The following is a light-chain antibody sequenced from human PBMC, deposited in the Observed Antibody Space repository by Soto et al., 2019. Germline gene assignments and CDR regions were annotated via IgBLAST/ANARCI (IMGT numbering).Light chain of an antibody. CDR3: AAWDDSLSGRV. Sequence: QSVLTQPPSASATPGQRVTISCSGSSSNIGSSYVFWYQQVPGTAPKLLIYSNNQRPSGVPDRFSGSKSGTSASLAISGLRSEDEADYYCAAWDDSLSGRVFGGGTKVTVL. J-gene: IGLJ3*02. V-gene: IGLV1-47*02. CDR1: SSNIGSSY. CDR2: SNN.